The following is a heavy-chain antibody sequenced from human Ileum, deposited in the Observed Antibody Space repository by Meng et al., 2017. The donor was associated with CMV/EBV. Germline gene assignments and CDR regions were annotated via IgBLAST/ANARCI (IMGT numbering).Heavy chain of an antibody. CDR2: ISSSSSYI. D-gene: IGHD3-3*01. Sequence: GESLKISCAASGFTFSSYSMNWVRQAPGKGLEWVSSISSSSSYIYYADSVKGRFTISRDNAKNSLYLQMNSLRAEDMAVYYCAGFLEWLTTALGQGTLVTVSS. CDR1: GFTFSSYS. V-gene: IGHV3-21*01. CDR3: AGFLEWLTTA. J-gene: IGHJ5*02.